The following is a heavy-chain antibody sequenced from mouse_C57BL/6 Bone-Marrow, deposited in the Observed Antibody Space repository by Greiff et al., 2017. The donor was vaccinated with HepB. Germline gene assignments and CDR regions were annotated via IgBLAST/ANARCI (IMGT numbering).Heavy chain of an antibody. CDR1: GYTFTSYG. CDR2: IYPRSGNT. Sequence: QVQLQQSGAELARPGASVKLSCKASGYTFTSYGISWVKQRTGQGLEWIGEIYPRSGNTYYNGKFKGKATLTAEKPSSTAYLELLSLTSEDSAVSFCARERMVTTGFDYWGQGTTLTVSS. D-gene: IGHD2-2*01. J-gene: IGHJ2*01. V-gene: IGHV1-81*01. CDR3: ARERMVTTGFDY.